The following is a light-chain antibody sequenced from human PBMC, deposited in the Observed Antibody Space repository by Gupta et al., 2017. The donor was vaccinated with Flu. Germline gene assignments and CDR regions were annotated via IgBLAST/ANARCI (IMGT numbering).Light chain of an antibody. CDR1: QSISTW. J-gene: IGKJ2*01. CDR2: KAS. Sequence: RVTITCRASQSISTWLAWYQQKPGEAPKILIYKASTLESGVPSRFSGSGSGTEFTLTISSLQPDDFASYYCQQYDSFPFTFGQGTKLEIK. V-gene: IGKV1-5*03. CDR3: QQYDSFPFT.